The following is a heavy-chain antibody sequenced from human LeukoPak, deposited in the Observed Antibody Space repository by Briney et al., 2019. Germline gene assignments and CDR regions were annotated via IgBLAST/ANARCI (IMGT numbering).Heavy chain of an antibody. J-gene: IGHJ4*02. CDR1: GFTFSSYA. D-gene: IGHD3-3*01. CDR2: TSGSGGST. CDR3: AKDDRFLEWLLDV. Sequence: GGSLRLSCAASGFTFSSYAMSWVRQAPGKGLEWVSATSGSGGSTYYADSVKGRFTISRDNSKNTLYLQMNSLRAEDTAVYYCAKDDRFLEWLLDVWGQGTLVTVSS. V-gene: IGHV3-23*01.